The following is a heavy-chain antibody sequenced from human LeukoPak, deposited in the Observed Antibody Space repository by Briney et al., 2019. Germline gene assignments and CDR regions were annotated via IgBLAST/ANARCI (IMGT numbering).Heavy chain of an antibody. CDR3: ARGEWELSY. V-gene: IGHV3-43D*03. CDR1: GFTFDDYA. CDR2: ISWDGGST. D-gene: IGHD1-26*01. J-gene: IGHJ4*02. Sequence: PGGSLRLSCAASGFTFDDYAMHWVRQAPGKGLEWVSLISWDGGSTYYADSVKGRFTISRDNSKNSLYLQMNSLRAEDTAVYYCARGEWELSYWGQGTLVTVSS.